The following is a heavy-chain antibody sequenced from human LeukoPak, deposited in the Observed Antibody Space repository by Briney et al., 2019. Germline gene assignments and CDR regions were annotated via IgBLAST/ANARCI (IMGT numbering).Heavy chain of an antibody. CDR3: AKGPYYDILTGYDYFDY. V-gene: IGHV3-23*01. CDR2: ISGSGGST. Sequence: GGSLRLSCAASGFTFSSYAMSWVRQAPGKGLEWVAAISGSGGSTYYADSVKGRFTISRDNSKNTLYLQMNSLRAEDTAVYYCAKGPYYDILTGYDYFDYWGQGTLVTVSS. D-gene: IGHD3-9*01. CDR1: GFTFSSYA. J-gene: IGHJ4*02.